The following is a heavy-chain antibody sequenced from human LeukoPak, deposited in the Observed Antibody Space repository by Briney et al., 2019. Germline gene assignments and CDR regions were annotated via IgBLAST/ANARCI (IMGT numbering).Heavy chain of an antibody. CDR3: AKGYDFEVRVGYFDY. D-gene: IGHD3-3*01. CDR1: GYTFTSYG. V-gene: IGHV1-18*01. CDR2: ISAYNGNT. J-gene: IGHJ4*02. Sequence: GALVKVSCKASGYTFTSYGISWVRQAPGQGLEWMGWISAYNGNTNYAQKLQGRVTMTTDTSTSTAYMELRSLRSDDTAVYYCAKGYDFEVRVGYFDYWGQGTLVTVSS.